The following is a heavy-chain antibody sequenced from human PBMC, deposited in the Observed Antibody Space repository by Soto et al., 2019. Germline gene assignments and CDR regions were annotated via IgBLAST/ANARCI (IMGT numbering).Heavy chain of an antibody. CDR2: ISGGGSDP. D-gene: IGHD3-3*01. CDR1: GFTFRSYA. Sequence: EVHLLESGGGLAQPGGSLRLSCSASGFTFRSYAMSWVRQAPGKGLEWVSGISGGGSDPYYSDSVRGRITISRDTSKYTPYLQMNSLRVEDSAVSVCSKHDSLEWFSPLAAWGQGTLVTASS. CDR3: SKHDSLEWFSPLAA. V-gene: IGHV3-23*01. J-gene: IGHJ4*02.